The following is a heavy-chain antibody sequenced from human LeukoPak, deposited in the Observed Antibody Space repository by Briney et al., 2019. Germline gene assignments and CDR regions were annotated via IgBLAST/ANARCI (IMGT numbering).Heavy chain of an antibody. CDR1: GLTFSSYW. D-gene: IGHD3-16*02. V-gene: IGHV3-7*01. CDR2: IKQDGSEK. J-gene: IGHJ4*02. CDR3: ASINYDYVWGSYRRTDY. Sequence: GGSLRLSCAASGLTFSSYWMSWVRHAPGKGLEWVANIKQDGSEKYYVDSVKGRFTISRDNAKNSLYLQMNSLRAEDTAVYYCASINYDYVWGSYRRTDYWGQGTLVTVSS.